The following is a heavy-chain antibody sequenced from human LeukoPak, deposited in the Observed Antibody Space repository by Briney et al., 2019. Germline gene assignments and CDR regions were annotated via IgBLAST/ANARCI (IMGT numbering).Heavy chain of an antibody. CDR1: GFNFIDYS. J-gene: IGHJ5*02. V-gene: IGHV3-23*01. Sequence: GGSLRLSCAASGFNFIDYSMNWVRQAPGKGLEWVSAIGGSGSSTFYADSVKGRFTVSRDNSKNTLYLQMSSLRAEDTAVYYCAKSRLTPHPWGQGTLVTVSS. D-gene: IGHD1-14*01. CDR2: IGGSGSST. CDR3: AKSRLTPHP.